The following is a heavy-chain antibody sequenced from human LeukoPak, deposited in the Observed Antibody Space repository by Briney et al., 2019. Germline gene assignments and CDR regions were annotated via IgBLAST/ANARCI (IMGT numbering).Heavy chain of an antibody. CDR2: ISYSGST. CDR3: ARDRYSYGF. CDR1: GGSISTYY. Sequence: SETLSLTCTVSGGSISTYYWSWIRQPPGKGLEWIGFISYSGSTYHNPSLKSRVTMTVDTSKNQFSLNLRSVTAADTAVYYCARDRYSYGFWGQGILVTVSS. D-gene: IGHD5-18*01. J-gene: IGHJ4*02. V-gene: IGHV4-59*01.